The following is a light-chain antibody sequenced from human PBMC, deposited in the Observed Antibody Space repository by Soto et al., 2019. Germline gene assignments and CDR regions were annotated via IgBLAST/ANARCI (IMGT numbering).Light chain of an antibody. CDR1: QSVSSK. V-gene: IGKV3-15*01. CDR2: GTS. CDR3: QQYNGWPRT. Sequence: EIVMTQSPATLSVSPGERATLSYRASQSVSSKLAWYQQKPGQAPRLLIYGTSTRATGIPARFSGSGSGTEFTLTISSLESEDFAFYYCQQYNGWPRTFGQGTKVEI. J-gene: IGKJ1*01.